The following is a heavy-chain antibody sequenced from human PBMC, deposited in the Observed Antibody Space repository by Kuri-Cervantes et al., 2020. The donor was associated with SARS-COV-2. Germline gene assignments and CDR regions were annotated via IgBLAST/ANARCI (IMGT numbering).Heavy chain of an antibody. D-gene: IGHD4-17*01. CDR3: ARATKADCGDYIDAFDI. V-gene: IGHV4-61*02. Sequence: SETLSLTCTVAGGSISSGSYYWSWIRQPAGKGLEWIGRIYTSGSTNYNPSLKSRVTISVDTSKNQFSLKLSSVTAADTAVYYCARATKADCGDYIDAFDIWGQGTMVTVSS. CDR1: GGSISSGSYY. J-gene: IGHJ3*02. CDR2: IYTSGST.